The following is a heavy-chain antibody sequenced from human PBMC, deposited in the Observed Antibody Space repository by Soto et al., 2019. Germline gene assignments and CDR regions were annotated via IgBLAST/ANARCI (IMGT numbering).Heavy chain of an antibody. D-gene: IGHD3-16*02. V-gene: IGHV4-39*01. Sequence: PSETLSLTCTISGGSISSSSYYWGWIRQPPGKGLEWTGSIYYSGSTYYNPSLKSRVTISGDTSKNQFSLKLSSVTAADTAVYYCARLYDYIWGSFRAPLDYWGQGTLVTVSS. CDR2: IYYSGST. CDR1: GGSISSSSYY. J-gene: IGHJ4*02. CDR3: ARLYDYIWGSFRAPLDY.